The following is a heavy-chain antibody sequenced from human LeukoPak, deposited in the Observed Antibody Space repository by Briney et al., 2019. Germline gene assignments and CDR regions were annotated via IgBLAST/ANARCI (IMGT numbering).Heavy chain of an antibody. CDR2: IYYSGST. CDR3: ARDSSGRYFDY. D-gene: IGHD6-19*01. Sequence: SETLSLTCTVSGGSISSYYWSWIRQPPGKGLEWIGYIYYSGSTNYNPSLKSRVTISVGTSKNQFSLKLSSVTAADTAVYYCARDSSGRYFDYWGQGTLVTVSS. CDR1: GGSISSYY. J-gene: IGHJ4*02. V-gene: IGHV4-59*01.